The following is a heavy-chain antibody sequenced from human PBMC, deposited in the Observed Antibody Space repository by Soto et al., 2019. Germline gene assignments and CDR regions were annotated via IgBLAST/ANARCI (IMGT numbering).Heavy chain of an antibody. CDR1: GFTFTSYY. CDR3: ARDPSIVAPLRTLFDY. J-gene: IGHJ4*02. CDR2: INPSGGST. V-gene: IGHV1-46*01. D-gene: IGHD3-22*01. Sequence: GASVKVSCKASGFTFTSYYMHWVRQAPGQGLEWMGIINPSGGSTSYAQKFQGRVTMTRDTSTSTVYMELSSLRSEDTAVYYCARDPSIVAPLRTLFDYWGQGTLVTGSS.